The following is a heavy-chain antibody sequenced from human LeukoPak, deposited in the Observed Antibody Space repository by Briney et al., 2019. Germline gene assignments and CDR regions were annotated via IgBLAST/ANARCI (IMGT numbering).Heavy chain of an antibody. Sequence: ASVKVSCKASGYTFTGYYMHWVRQAPGQGLEWMGWINPNSGGTNYAQKFQGRVTMTRDTSISTAYMELSRLRSDDTAVYYCARAASVLAAAGDWVQGTLVTVSS. J-gene: IGHJ4*02. D-gene: IGHD6-13*01. CDR1: GYTFTGYY. CDR2: INPNSGGT. V-gene: IGHV1-2*02. CDR3: ARAASVLAAAGD.